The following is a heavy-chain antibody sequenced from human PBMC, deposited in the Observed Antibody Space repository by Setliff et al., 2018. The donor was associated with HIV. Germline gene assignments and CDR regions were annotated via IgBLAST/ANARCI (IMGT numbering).Heavy chain of an antibody. V-gene: IGHV1-2*04. CDR1: GYTFTGYY. Sequence: ASVKVSCKASGYTFTGYYMHWVRQAPGQGLEWMGWTSAYNGNTNYAQKLQGWVTMTRDTSISTAYMELSRLRSDDTAVYYCARTFPGSLYYFDYWGQGTLVTVSS. J-gene: IGHJ4*02. CDR3: ARTFPGSLYYFDY. CDR2: TSAYNGNT. D-gene: IGHD3-10*01.